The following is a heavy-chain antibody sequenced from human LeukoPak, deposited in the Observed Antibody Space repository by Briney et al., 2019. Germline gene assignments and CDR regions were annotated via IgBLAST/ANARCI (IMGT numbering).Heavy chain of an antibody. J-gene: IGHJ6*02. CDR1: GFTFDDYA. Sequence: GGSLRLSCAASGFTFDDYAMHWVRQAPGKGLEWVSGISWNSGSIGYADSVKGRFTISRDNAKNSLYLQMNSLRAEDTALYYCAKDMSTTVTLYYYYGMDVWGQGTTVTVSS. CDR3: AKDMSTTVTLYYYYGMDV. V-gene: IGHV3-9*01. D-gene: IGHD4-17*01. CDR2: ISWNSGSI.